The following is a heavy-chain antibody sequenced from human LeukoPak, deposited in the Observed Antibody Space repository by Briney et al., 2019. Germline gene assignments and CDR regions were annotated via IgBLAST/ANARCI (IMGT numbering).Heavy chain of an antibody. V-gene: IGHV1-18*01. CDR1: GYTFTSYG. D-gene: IGHD6-13*01. CDR2: ISAYNGHT. J-gene: IGHJ4*02. CDR3: ARDLFPHSYSSNWPFDY. Sequence: ASVKVSCKASGYTFTSYGISWVRLAPGQGLAWMGWISAYNGHTNYAQKLQGRVTMTTDTSTSTAYMELRSLRSDDTAVYYCARDLFPHSYSSNWPFDYWGQGTLVTVSS.